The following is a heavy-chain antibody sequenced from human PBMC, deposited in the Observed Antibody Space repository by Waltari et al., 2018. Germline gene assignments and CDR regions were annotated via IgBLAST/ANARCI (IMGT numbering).Heavy chain of an antibody. Sequence: EVPLVQSGAEVKTPGESLKISCKGSGYSFPSYCTRWLLQMPGKGLAWMGIIYPGDSDTRYSPSFQGQVTISADKSISTAYLQWSSLKASDTAMYYCARQPGAGIKVGADYWGQGTLVTVSS. CDR1: GYSFPSYC. CDR3: ARQPGAGIKVGADY. D-gene: IGHD1-26*01. V-gene: IGHV5-51*01. J-gene: IGHJ4*02. CDR2: IYPGDSDT.